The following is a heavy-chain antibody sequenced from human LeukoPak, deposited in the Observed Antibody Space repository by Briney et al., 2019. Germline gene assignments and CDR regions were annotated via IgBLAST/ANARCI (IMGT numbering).Heavy chain of an antibody. D-gene: IGHD3-10*01. V-gene: IGHV3-48*01. J-gene: IGHJ4*02. CDR2: ISSSSSTI. CDR1: GFTFSSYS. Sequence: GGSLRLSCAASGFTFSSYSMNWVRQAPGKGLEWVSYISSSSSTIYYADSVKGRFTISRDNAKNSLYLQMNSLRAEDTAVYYCAREGTYYYGSGSLGSYFDYWGQGTLVTVSS. CDR3: AREGTYYYGSGSLGSYFDY.